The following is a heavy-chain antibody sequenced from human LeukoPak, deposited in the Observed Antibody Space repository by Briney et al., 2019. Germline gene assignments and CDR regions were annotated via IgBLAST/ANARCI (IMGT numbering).Heavy chain of an antibody. CDR3: AKDGRAYCGGDCLDY. D-gene: IGHD2-21*02. Sequence: GSLRLSCAASGFTFSSYGMHWVRQAPGKGLEWVAVIWYDGSNKYYADSVKGRFTISRDNSKNTLYLQMNSLRAEDAAVYYCAKDGRAYCGGDCLDYWGQGTLVTVSS. CDR1: GFTFSSYG. V-gene: IGHV3-33*06. J-gene: IGHJ4*02. CDR2: IWYDGSNK.